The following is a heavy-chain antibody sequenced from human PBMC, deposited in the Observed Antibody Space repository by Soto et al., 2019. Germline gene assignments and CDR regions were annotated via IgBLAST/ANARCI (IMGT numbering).Heavy chain of an antibody. D-gene: IGHD5-12*01. J-gene: IGHJ6*03. CDR3: ARWMASIVAPPSYIDV. CDR2: INAGNGNT. Sequence: GASVKVSCKASGYTFTSYAVHWVRQAPGQRLEWMGWINAGNGNTKYSQKFQGRVTITSDTSASTAYMELSSLRSEDTAVYYCARWMASIVAPPSYIDVWCKGTTVTVSS. CDR1: GYTFTSYA. V-gene: IGHV1-3*01.